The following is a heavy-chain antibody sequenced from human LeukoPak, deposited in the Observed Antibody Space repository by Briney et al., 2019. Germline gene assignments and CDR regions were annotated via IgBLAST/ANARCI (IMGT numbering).Heavy chain of an antibody. CDR2: INAGNGNT. CDR3: AREGAVAEIQHLDY. Sequence: ASVKVSCKASGYTFTSYAMHWVRQAPGQRLEWMGWINAGNGNTKYSQKFQGRVTIARDTSASTAYMELSSLRSEDTAVYYCAREGAVAEIQHLDYWGQGTLVTVSS. D-gene: IGHD6-19*01. J-gene: IGHJ4*02. CDR1: GYTFTSYA. V-gene: IGHV1-3*01.